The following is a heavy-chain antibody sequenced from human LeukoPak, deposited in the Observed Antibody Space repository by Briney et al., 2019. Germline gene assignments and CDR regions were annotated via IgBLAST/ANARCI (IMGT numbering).Heavy chain of an antibody. V-gene: IGHV3-30*03. J-gene: IGHJ4*02. CDR3: ARDPRGPTTYDSSARDSLDY. D-gene: IGHD3-22*01. Sequence: GGSLRLSCATSGFTFSIYAMTWVRQAPGKGLEWLAVILYDGSMQYYAESMKGRLTISRDNSRNTVYMQMSSLRTEDTAVYYCARDPRGPTTYDSSARDSLDYWGQGTLVTVSS. CDR1: GFTFSIYA. CDR2: ILYDGSMQ.